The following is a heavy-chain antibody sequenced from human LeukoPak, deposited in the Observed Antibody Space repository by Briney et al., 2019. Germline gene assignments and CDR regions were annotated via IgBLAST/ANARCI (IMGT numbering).Heavy chain of an antibody. CDR1: GDSISSYY. CDR3: AREGRQDYVYFDC. V-gene: IGHV4-59*01. D-gene: IGHD4-17*01. CDR2: INYSGNT. Sequence: SETLSFTCTVSGDSISSYYWSWIRQPPGKGLEWMGYINYSGNTNYNPSLKSRVTISVDTSKNQFSLRLTSVTAADTAVYYCAREGRQDYVYFDCWGQGTLVTVSS. J-gene: IGHJ4*02.